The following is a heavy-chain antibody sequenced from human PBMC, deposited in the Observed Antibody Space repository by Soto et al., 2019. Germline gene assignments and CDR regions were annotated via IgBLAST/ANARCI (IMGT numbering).Heavy chain of an antibody. D-gene: IGHD4-17*01. CDR2: ISSSGTTI. CDR1: GFTFSDYY. J-gene: IGHJ4*02. CDR3: AIFNSYYGGKFVFYY. Sequence: GGSLRLSCAASGFTFSDYYMSWIRQAPGKGLEWVSYISSSGTTIYYADSVKGRFTISRDNAKNSLYLQMNSLRAEDTALYYCAIFNSYYGGKFVFYYCGQGTLVTVSS. V-gene: IGHV3-11*01.